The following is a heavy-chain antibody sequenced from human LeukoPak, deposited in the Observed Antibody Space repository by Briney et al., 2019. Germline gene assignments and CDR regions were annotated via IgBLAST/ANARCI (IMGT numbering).Heavy chain of an antibody. V-gene: IGHV3-23*01. D-gene: IGHD3-10*01. CDR3: AKDQGLLWFGLFDP. CDR2: ISGSGGST. CDR1: GLTFSSYA. Sequence: GGSLRLSCAASGLTFSSYAMSWVRQAPGKGLEWVSAISGSGGSTYYADSVKGRFTISRDNSKNTLYLQMNSLRAEDTAVYYCAKDQGLLWFGLFDPWGQGTLVTVSS. J-gene: IGHJ5*02.